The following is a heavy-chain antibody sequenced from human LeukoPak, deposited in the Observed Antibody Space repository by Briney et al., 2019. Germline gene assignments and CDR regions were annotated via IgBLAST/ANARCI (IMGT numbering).Heavy chain of an antibody. Sequence: PSETLSLTCTVSGGSIRSGSYYWSWIRQPAGKGLEWIGRIYTSGSANYNPSLKSRVTMSVDTSKNQFSLKLSSVTAADTAVYYCAREDSYGSRYFDLWGRGTLVTVSS. D-gene: IGHD5-18*01. V-gene: IGHV4-61*02. CDR3: AREDSYGSRYFDL. CDR1: GGSIRSGSYY. CDR2: IYTSGSA. J-gene: IGHJ2*01.